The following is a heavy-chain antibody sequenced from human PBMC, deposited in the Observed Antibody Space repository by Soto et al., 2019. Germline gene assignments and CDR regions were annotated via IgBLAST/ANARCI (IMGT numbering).Heavy chain of an antibody. V-gene: IGHV3-33*01. D-gene: IGHD4-17*01. Sequence: QEQLVESGGGVVQPGRSLRVSCAASGFTFSSYGMHWVRQAPGKGLEWVALIWIDGSDKYYADSVKGRFAISRDNSKNTLYLQMDSLRVEDTDVYYCARGTVSYYYYAMDVWGQGTTVTVSS. CDR2: IWIDGSDK. J-gene: IGHJ6*02. CDR1: GFTFSSYG. CDR3: ARGTVSYYYYAMDV.